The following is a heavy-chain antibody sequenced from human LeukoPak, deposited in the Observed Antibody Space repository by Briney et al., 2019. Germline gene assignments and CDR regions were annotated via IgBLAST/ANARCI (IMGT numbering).Heavy chain of an antibody. CDR3: ARTNYGTMD. CDR1: RGSISSGSYY. J-gene: IGHJ4*02. Sequence: SETLSLTCTVSRGSISSGSYYWSWIRQPAGKGLEWIGRIYTSGSTNYNPSLKSRVTISVDTSKNQFSLKLSSVTAADTAVYYCARTNYGTMDWGQGTLVTVSS. V-gene: IGHV4-61*02. D-gene: IGHD4-17*01. CDR2: IYTSGST.